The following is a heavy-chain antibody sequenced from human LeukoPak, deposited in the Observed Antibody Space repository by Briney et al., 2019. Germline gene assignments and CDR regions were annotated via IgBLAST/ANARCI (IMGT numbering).Heavy chain of an antibody. CDR1: GYNFDRYG. J-gene: IGHJ4*02. Sequence: ASVKVSCKGSGYNFDRYGVNWVRQAPGQGLEWVGWISTYNGNTFYAQKFEGRVSMTTDTSANTVYMDLRSLRSDDTAVYYCARDLEHCRNIICSNSAYWGQGTLVTVSS. D-gene: IGHD2-2*01. CDR3: ARDLEHCRNIICSNSAY. V-gene: IGHV1-18*04. CDR2: ISTYNGNT.